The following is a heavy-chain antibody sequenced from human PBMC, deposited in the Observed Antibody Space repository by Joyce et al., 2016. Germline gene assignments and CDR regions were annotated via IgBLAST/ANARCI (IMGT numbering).Heavy chain of an antibody. Sequence: QVQVVQSGAEVRKPGASVKVSCKTSGYTFTRYGISWVRQAPGQGLEWMGWISTNNGGTKYEQKCKGRLTMTTDTATSTAYMELRSLISDDTAVYYCARDPGIDIWDGYPADYWGQGTLVTVSS. V-gene: IGHV1-18*04. CDR2: ISTNNGGT. CDR1: GYTFTRYG. J-gene: IGHJ4*02. D-gene: IGHD3-3*01. CDR3: ARDPGIDIWDGYPADY.